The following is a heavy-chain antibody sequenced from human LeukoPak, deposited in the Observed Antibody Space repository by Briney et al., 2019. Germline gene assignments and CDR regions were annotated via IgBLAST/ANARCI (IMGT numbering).Heavy chain of an antibody. CDR3: ASSPFCSGGSCYSGDYFDY. D-gene: IGHD2-15*01. Sequence: SETLSLTCTVSGGSISSGSYYWSWIRQPAGEGLEWIGRIYTSGSTNYNPSLKSRVTISVDTSKNQFSLKLSSVTAADTAVYYCASSPFCSGGSCYSGDYFDYWGQGTLVTVSS. CDR2: IYTSGST. V-gene: IGHV4-61*02. J-gene: IGHJ4*02. CDR1: GGSISSGSYY.